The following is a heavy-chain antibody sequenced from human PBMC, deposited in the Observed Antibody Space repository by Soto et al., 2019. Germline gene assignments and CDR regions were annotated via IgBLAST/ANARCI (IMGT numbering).Heavy chain of an antibody. CDR1: GGSINSDF. D-gene: IGHD3-22*01. J-gene: IGHJ4*02. CDR3: ARPTYYYDSSGPPAY. V-gene: IGHV4-59*01. Sequence: PSETLSLTCTVSGGSINSDFWSWIRQPPGKGLEWIGYISNSGSIDYSPSLKSRATISADTSRNQFSLKLRSVNTADTAVYYCARPTYYYDSSGPPAYWGQGTLVTVSS. CDR2: ISNSGSI.